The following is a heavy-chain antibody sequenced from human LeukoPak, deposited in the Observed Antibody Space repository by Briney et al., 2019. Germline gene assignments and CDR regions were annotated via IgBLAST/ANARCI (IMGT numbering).Heavy chain of an antibody. CDR1: GFTFSSYA. CDR3: ATQYCCGGSYYSTRPPN. CDR2: ISGSGGST. V-gene: IGHV3-23*01. J-gene: IGHJ4*02. Sequence: GGSLRLACAASGFTFSSYAMSWVRQAPGKGLEWVSAISGSGGSTYYADSVKGRFTISRDNSKNTLYLQMNNLRAEDTAVYYCATQYCCGGSYYSTRPPNWGQGTLVTVSS. D-gene: IGHD2-15*01.